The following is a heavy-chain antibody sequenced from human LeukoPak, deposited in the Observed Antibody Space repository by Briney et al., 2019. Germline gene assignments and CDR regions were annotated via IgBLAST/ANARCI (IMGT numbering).Heavy chain of an antibody. V-gene: IGHV1-18*01. CDR2: ISAYNGNT. D-gene: IGHD3-10*01. J-gene: IGHJ3*02. Sequence: GASVKVSCKASGYTFTSYGISWVRQAPGQGLEWMGWISAYNGNTNYAQKLQGRVTMTTDTSTSTAYMELRSLRSDDTAVHYCARGRSVTMVRGVIADAFDIWGQGTMVTVSS. CDR1: GYTFTSYG. CDR3: ARGRSVTMVRGVIADAFDI.